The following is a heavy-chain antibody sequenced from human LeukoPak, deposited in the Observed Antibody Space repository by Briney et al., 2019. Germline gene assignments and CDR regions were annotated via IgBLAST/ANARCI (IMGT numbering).Heavy chain of an antibody. Sequence: PSQTLSLTCTVSGDSISSGTYYWSWIRQPPGKGLEWIGSIYHSGSTYYNPSLKSRVTISVDTSKNQFSLKLSSVTAADTAVYYCARVRSGWYFDYWGQGTLVTVSS. CDR2: IYHSGST. CDR3: ARVRSGWYFDY. CDR1: GDSISSGTYY. V-gene: IGHV4-38-2*02. D-gene: IGHD6-19*01. J-gene: IGHJ4*02.